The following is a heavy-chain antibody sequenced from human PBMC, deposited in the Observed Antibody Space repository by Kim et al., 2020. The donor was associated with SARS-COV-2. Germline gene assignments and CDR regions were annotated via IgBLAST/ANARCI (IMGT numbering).Heavy chain of an antibody. J-gene: IGHJ4*02. Sequence: GGSLRLSCAASGFTFSSYAMHWVRQAPGKGLEWVAVISYDGSNKYYADSVKGRFTISRDSSKNTLYLQMNSLRAEDTAVYYCAREYYGDYGLDYWGQGTLVTVSS. CDR1: GFTFSSYA. V-gene: IGHV3-30-3*01. CDR3: AREYYGDYGLDY. D-gene: IGHD4-17*01. CDR2: ISYDGSNK.